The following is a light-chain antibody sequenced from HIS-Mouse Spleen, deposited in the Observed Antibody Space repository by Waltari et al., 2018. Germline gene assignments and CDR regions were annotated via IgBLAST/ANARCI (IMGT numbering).Light chain of an antibody. CDR2: DAS. CDR3: QQFNSYPVT. V-gene: IGKV1-13*02. J-gene: IGKJ5*01. Sequence: AIQLTQSPSSLSASVGDRVTITCQASQVISSALAWYQQKPGKAPKLLIYDASSLESGVPSRFSGSGSGTDFNLTISSLQPEDFATYYCQQFNSYPVTFGQGTRLEIK. CDR1: QVISSA.